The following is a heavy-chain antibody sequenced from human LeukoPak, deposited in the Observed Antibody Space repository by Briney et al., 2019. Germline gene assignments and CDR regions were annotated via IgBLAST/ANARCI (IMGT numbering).Heavy chain of an antibody. CDR1: EFTFSDYY. V-gene: IGHV3-11*01. D-gene: IGHD6-13*01. J-gene: IGHJ4*02. CDR2: ISYSGDTT. CDR3: ARLGIITAAGSNDY. Sequence: GGSLRLSCAASEFTFSDYYMSWIRQAPGKGLEWVSYISYSGDTTYYADSVKGRFTVSRDNAKNSLYLQMNSLRAEDTAVYYCARLGIITAAGSNDYWGQGTLVTVFS.